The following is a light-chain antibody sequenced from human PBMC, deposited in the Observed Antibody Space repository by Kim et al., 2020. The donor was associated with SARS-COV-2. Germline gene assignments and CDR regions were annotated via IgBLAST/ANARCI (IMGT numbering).Light chain of an antibody. CDR1: NIGSKS. CDR3: QAWDSSTHNYV. J-gene: IGLJ1*01. CDR2: QDN. V-gene: IGLV3-21*01. Sequence: PGKTAGITCGGNNIGSKSVHWYQQKPGQAPVLVIYQDNQRPSGIPERFSGSNSGNTATLTISGTQAMDEADYYCQAWDSSTHNYVFGAGTKVTVL.